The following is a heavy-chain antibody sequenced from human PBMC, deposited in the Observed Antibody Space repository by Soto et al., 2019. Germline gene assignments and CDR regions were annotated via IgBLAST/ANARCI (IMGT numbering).Heavy chain of an antibody. CDR1: GYTFTSYG. J-gene: IGHJ6*02. D-gene: IGHD3-10*01. Sequence: ASVKVSCKASGYTFTSYGISWVRQAPGQGLEWMGWISAYNRNTNYAQKLQGRVTMTTDTSTSAAYMELRSLRSDDTAVYYCARYYYGSGSSEQHYHQFYGMDVWGQGTTVTVSS. CDR2: ISAYNRNT. V-gene: IGHV1-18*01. CDR3: ARYYYGSGSSEQHYHQFYGMDV.